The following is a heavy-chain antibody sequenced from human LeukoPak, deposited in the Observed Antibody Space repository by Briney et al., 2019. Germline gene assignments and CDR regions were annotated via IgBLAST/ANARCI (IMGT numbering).Heavy chain of an antibody. CDR2: INHSGST. CDR1: GGSFSGYY. D-gene: IGHD3-22*01. Sequence: KPSETLSLTCAVYGGSFSGYYWSWIRQPPGKGLEWIGEINHSGSTNYNPSLKSRVTISVDTSKNQFSLKLSSVTAADTAVYYCARRYLDYYDSSGYYYGGAYYFDYWGQGTLVTVSS. V-gene: IGHV4-34*01. J-gene: IGHJ4*02. CDR3: ARRYLDYYDSSGYYYGGAYYFDY.